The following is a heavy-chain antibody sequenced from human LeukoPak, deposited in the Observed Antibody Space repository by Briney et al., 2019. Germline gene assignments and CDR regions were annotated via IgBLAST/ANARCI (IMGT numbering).Heavy chain of an antibody. D-gene: IGHD1-26*01. V-gene: IGHV5-51*01. CDR1: GYIFTDYW. CDR2: IYCDGSKT. J-gene: IGHJ4*02. Sequence: GESLKMSCQASGYIFTDYWIGWVRQMHAKGLEWMAIIYCDGSKTTYSPSFQSQVTISVGKSSSTTYLQWHRLKASDTAIYFCARRAELGMRYFDYWGQGALLTVSS. CDR3: ARRAELGMRYFDY.